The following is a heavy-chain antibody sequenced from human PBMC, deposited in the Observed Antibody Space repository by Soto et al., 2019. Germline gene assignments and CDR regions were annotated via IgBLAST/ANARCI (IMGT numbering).Heavy chain of an antibody. CDR1: GFTFSSYA. V-gene: IGHV3-23*01. CDR3: ASAAREYYYYGMDG. CDR2: ISGSGGST. J-gene: IGHJ6*02. Sequence: EVQLLESGGGLVQPGGSLRLSCAASGFTFSSYAMSWFRQAPGKGLEWVSAISGSGGSTYYADSVRGRFTISRDNSKNTLYLQMNSLRAEDTAVYYCASAAREYYYYGMDGWGQGTTGTVSS.